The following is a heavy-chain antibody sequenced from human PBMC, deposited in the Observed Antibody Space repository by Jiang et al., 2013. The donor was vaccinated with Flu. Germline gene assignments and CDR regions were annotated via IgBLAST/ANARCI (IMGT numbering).Heavy chain of an antibody. J-gene: IGHJ4*02. CDR2: IYYRSKWYN. D-gene: IGHD3-10*01. CDR1: GDSVSSNSAA. V-gene: IGHV6-1*01. CDR3: ARGEVGYYGSGYYFDY. Sequence: SQTLSLTCAISGDSVSSNSAAWNWIRQSPSRGLEWLGRIYYRSKWYNDYAVSVKSRITINPDTSKNQFSLQLNSVTPEDTAVYYCARGEVGYYGSGYYFDYWGQGTLVTVSS.